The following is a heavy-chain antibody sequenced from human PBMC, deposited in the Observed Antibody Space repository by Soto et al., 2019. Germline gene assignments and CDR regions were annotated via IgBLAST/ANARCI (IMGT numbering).Heavy chain of an antibody. CDR2: INHSGST. V-gene: IGHV4-34*01. CDR3: ERMTHWSITMVRELNGSDDF. Sequence: SEALCLTWAVYGGFFSGYYWSWSRQPPGKGLEWIGEINHSGSTNYNPSLKSRVTISVDTSKNQFSLKLSSVTAADTAVYYCERMTHWSITMVRELNGSDDFWGQGTLDNVSS. D-gene: IGHD3-10*01. CDR1: GGFFSGYY. J-gene: IGHJ4*02.